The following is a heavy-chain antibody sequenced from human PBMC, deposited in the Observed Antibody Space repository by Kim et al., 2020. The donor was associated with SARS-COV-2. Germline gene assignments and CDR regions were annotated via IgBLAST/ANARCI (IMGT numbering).Heavy chain of an antibody. J-gene: IGHJ5*02. CDR3: ARYVAYWRSTYGDFDP. CDR1: GGSVGNSRYY. V-gene: IGHV4-61*01. CDR2: IFKSGNT. Sequence: SETLSLTCAVSGGSVGNSRYYWDWIRQPPGKGLEWIGYIFKSGNTNYNPSLKSRVTISMDTSNNQFSLILNSVTAAATARYYCARYVAYWRSTYGDFDP. D-gene: IGHD2-2*01.